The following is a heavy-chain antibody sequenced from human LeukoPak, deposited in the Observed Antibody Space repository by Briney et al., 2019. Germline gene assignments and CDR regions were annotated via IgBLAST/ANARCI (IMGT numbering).Heavy chain of an antibody. J-gene: IGHJ4*02. Sequence: GGSLRLSCAASGFTFSSYWMSWVRQAPGKGLEWVAIIKQDGSEKYYVDSVKGRFTISRDNAKNSLYLQMNSLRAEDTAVYYCARSLFVLMVYAIGYWGQGTLVTVSS. D-gene: IGHD2-8*01. CDR1: GFTFSSYW. CDR3: ARSLFVLMVYAIGY. V-gene: IGHV3-7*01. CDR2: IKQDGSEK.